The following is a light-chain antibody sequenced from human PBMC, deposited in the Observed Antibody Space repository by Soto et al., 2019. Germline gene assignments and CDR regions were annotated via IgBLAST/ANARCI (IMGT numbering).Light chain of an antibody. CDR1: SSDVGAYNS. V-gene: IGLV2-8*01. J-gene: IGLJ1*01. Sequence: QSALTQPPSASGSPGQSVTISCTGTSSDVGAYNSVSWYQHHPGKAPKLMIYEVTKRPSGVPDRFSGSKSGNTASLTVSGLQAEDEADYYCSSYAGSLYVFGTGTKLTVL. CDR3: SSYAGSLYV. CDR2: EVT.